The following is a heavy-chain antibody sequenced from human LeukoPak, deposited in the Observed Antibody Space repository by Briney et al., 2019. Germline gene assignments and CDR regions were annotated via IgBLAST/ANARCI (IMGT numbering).Heavy chain of an antibody. Sequence: GGSLRLSCAASGFTFDDYGMSWVRQAPGKGLEWVSGINWNGGSTGYADSVKGRFTISRDNAKNSLYLQMNSLRAEDTALYHCARVAAYDSSGPIDYWGQGTLVTVSS. D-gene: IGHD3-22*01. CDR2: INWNGGST. V-gene: IGHV3-20*01. J-gene: IGHJ4*02. CDR1: GFTFDDYG. CDR3: ARVAAYDSSGPIDY.